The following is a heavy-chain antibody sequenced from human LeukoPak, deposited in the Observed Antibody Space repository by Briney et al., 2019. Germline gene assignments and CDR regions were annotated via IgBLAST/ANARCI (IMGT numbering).Heavy chain of an antibody. V-gene: IGHV3-33*01. D-gene: IGHD5-18*01. CDR1: GFTFSTFG. CDR3: ARDVDTSSHSSQLDP. CDR2: IQSDGSKQ. J-gene: IGHJ5*02. Sequence: GGSLRLSCATAGFTFSTFGIHWVRQTPGKGLEWAAAIQSDGSKQYYGDPVKGRFTISRDSSKNTVYLQMNSLRDEDTAVNYCARDVDTSSHSSQLDPWGQGTLVTVSS.